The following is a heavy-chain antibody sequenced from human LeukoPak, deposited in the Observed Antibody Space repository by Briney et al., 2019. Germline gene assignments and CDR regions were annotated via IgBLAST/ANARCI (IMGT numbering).Heavy chain of an antibody. Sequence: SVKVSCKASGGTFSSYAISWVRQAPGQGLEWMGGIILIFGTANYAQKFQGRVTITTDESTSTAYMELSSLRSEDTAVYYCASHYYDSSGYYFRFDPWGQGTLVTVSP. V-gene: IGHV1-69*05. CDR1: GGTFSSYA. D-gene: IGHD3-22*01. J-gene: IGHJ5*02. CDR2: IILIFGTA. CDR3: ASHYYDSSGYYFRFDP.